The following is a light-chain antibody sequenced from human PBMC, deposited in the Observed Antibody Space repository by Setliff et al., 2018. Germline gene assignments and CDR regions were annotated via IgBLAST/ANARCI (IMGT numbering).Light chain of an antibody. J-gene: IGLJ1*01. CDR1: SSNIGRRT. V-gene: IGLV1-44*01. Sequence: QSALTQPPSASGTPGQLVTISCSGSSSNIGRRTVNWYQQVPGMAPKLLIYSQNQRPSGVPDRFSASKSGTSASLAISGLQSDDEADYYCSAWDDSLNACVFGTGTKVTGL. CDR2: SQN. CDR3: SAWDDSLNACV.